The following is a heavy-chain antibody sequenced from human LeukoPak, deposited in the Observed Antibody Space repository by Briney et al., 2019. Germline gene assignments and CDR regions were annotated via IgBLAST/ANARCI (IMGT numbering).Heavy chain of an antibody. CDR3: ARGRPENYYGSGST. V-gene: IGHV1-2*02. D-gene: IGHD3-10*01. Sequence: ASLKVSCKASVYTFTHNYIHSVRQAPGQELEWVGWINPYSADTHYAQKFQGRVAMTRGTSISTAYLELSRMRCEDTGVYLCARGRPENYYGSGSTWGQGTLVTVS. CDR1: VYTFTHNY. J-gene: IGHJ5*02. CDR2: INPYSADT.